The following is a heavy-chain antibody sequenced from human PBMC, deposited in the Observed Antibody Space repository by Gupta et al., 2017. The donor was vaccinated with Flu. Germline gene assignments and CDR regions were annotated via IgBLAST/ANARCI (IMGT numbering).Heavy chain of an antibody. J-gene: IGHJ4*02. CDR2: IYVGDSDT. Sequence: EVQLVQSGAEVKKLGESLKISCTGSGYSFTSYWIGWVRQMPGKGLGWMGMIYVGDSDTRYSPSFQGQVTISADKSISTAYLQWSSLKASDTAMYYCARRPDSSAWYDYWGQGTLVTVSS. D-gene: IGHD6-19*01. CDR1: GYSFTSYW. CDR3: ARRPDSSAWYDY. V-gene: IGHV5-51*01.